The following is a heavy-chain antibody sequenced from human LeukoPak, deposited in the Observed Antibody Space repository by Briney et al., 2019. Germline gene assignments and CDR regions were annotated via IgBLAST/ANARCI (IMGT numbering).Heavy chain of an antibody. Sequence: GASVKVSCKASGYTFTSYDINWVRQATGQGLEWMGWMNPNSGNTGYAQKFQGRVTMTRNTSISTAYMELSSLRSEDTAVYYCARVPSGWFYYYYGMDVWGQGTTVTVSS. CDR1: GYTFTSYD. J-gene: IGHJ6*02. CDR3: ARVPSGWFYYYYGMDV. V-gene: IGHV1-8*01. CDR2: MNPNSGNT. D-gene: IGHD6-19*01.